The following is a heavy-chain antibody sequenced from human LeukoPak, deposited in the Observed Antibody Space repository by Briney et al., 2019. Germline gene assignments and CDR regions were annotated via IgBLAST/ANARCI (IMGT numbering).Heavy chain of an antibody. V-gene: IGHV4-34*01. Sequence: SETLSLTCAVYGGSFSGYYWSWIRQPPGKGLEWIGEINHSGSTNYNPSLKSRVTISVDTSKNQFSLKLSSVTAADTAMYYCARLADYDFWSGHPDWGQGTLVTVSS. D-gene: IGHD3-3*01. J-gene: IGHJ4*02. CDR1: GGSFSGYY. CDR2: INHSGST. CDR3: ARLADYDFWSGHPD.